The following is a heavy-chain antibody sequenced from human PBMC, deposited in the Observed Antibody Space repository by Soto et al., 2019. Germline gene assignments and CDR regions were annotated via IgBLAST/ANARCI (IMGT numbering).Heavy chain of an antibody. CDR2: IIPIFGTA. D-gene: IGHD6-19*01. Sequence: QVQLVQSGAEVKKPGSSVKVSCTASGGTFSSYAISWVRQAPGQGLEWMGGIIPIFGTANYAQKFQGRVTITADESTSTAYMELSSLRSEDTAVYYCARSPGLAVAGTFWFDPWGQGTLFTVSS. CDR1: GGTFSSYA. V-gene: IGHV1-69*01. CDR3: ARSPGLAVAGTFWFDP. J-gene: IGHJ5*02.